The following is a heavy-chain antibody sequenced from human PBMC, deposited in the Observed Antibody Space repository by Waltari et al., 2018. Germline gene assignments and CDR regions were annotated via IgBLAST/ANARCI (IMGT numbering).Heavy chain of an antibody. V-gene: IGHV4-4*07. Sequence: QVQLQESGAGLVKPSETRALTCTVSGGSISSYDWALIRQPGGKGLEWIGRIDTSGSNNHNPSHKSRVTLAAETSKNKCDVKLSSVNGADTAVYCWARYQSRLGPRYYFGYWGQGTLVTV. CDR1: GGSISSYD. CDR3: ARYQSRLGPRYYFGY. D-gene: IGHD6-25*01. CDR2: IDTSGSN. J-gene: IGHJ4*02.